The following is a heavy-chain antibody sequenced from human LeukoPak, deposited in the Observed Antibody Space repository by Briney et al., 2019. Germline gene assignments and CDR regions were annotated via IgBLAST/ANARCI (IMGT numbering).Heavy chain of an antibody. CDR3: ARADSSSSS. J-gene: IGHJ4*02. Sequence: ASVKVSCKASGYTFTSYGISWVRQAPGQGLEWMGWINPNSGGTNYAQKFQGRVTMTRDTSISTAYMELSRLRSDDTAVYYCARADSSSSSWGQGTLVTVSS. CDR1: GYTFTSYG. D-gene: IGHD6-6*01. CDR2: INPNSGGT. V-gene: IGHV1-2*02.